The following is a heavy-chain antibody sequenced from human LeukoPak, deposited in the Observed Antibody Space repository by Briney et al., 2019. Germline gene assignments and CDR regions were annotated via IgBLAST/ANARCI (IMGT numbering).Heavy chain of an antibody. J-gene: IGHJ4*02. V-gene: IGHV4-59*12. CDR1: GGSISSYY. Sequence: SETLSLTCTVSGGSISSYYWTWIRQPPGKGLEWIGYIYYSGGTNYNPSLKSRVTISVDTSKNPFSRKLSSVTAADPALYYCARGGYFDYWGQGTLVTVSS. CDR2: IYYSGGT. CDR3: ARGGYFDY.